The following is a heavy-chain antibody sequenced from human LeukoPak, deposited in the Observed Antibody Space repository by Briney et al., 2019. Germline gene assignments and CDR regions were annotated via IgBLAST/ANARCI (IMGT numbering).Heavy chain of an antibody. CDR1: GFTFSSYS. V-gene: IGHV4-39*07. J-gene: IGHJ3*02. D-gene: IGHD6-19*01. Sequence: GSLRLSCAASGFTFSSYSMNWVRQPPGKGLEWIGSIYYSGSTYYNPSLKSRVTISVDTSKNQFSLKLSSVTAADTAVYYCASPYSSGWYTGGAFDIWGQGTMVTVSS. CDR2: IYYSGST. CDR3: ASPYSSGWYTGGAFDI.